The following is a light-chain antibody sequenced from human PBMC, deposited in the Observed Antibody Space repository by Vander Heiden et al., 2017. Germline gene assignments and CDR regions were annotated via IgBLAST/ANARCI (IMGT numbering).Light chain of an antibody. V-gene: IGLV3-25*03. J-gene: IGLJ2*01. CDR1: ALPKQY. CDR2: KDS. Sequence: SSELTHPPSVSVSPGQTARITCSGDALPKQYAFCYQQKPGQAPVLVMYKDSERSSGIPDRFSGSSSGTTVTLTISGVQAEDEADYYCQSADSSGADVVFGGGTKLTVL. CDR3: QSADSSGADVV.